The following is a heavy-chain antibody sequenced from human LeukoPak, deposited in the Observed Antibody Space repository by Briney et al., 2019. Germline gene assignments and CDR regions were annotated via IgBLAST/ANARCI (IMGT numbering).Heavy chain of an antibody. J-gene: IGHJ4*02. D-gene: IGHD4-17*01. CDR3: ARGSLDYGDYTVFDY. CDR1: GYTFTGYY. V-gene: IGHV1-2*06. CDR2: INPNSGGT. Sequence: ASVKVSCKASGYTFTGYYMHWVRQAPGQGLEWMGRINPNSGGTNYAQKFQGRDTMTRDTSISTAYMELSRLRSDDSAVYYCARGSLDYGDYTVFDYWGQGTLVTVSS.